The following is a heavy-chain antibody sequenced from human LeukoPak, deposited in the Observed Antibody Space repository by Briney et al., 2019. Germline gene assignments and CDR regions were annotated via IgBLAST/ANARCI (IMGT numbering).Heavy chain of an antibody. CDR1: GFTFSDYY. D-gene: IGHD5-18*01. CDR3: ARGGYGSHYYYYYYMDV. CDR2: MSSSGSTI. V-gene: IGHV3-11*04. J-gene: IGHJ6*03. Sequence: GGSLRLSCAASGFTFSDYYMSWIRQAPGKGLERVAYMSSSGSTISYADSVKGRFTISRDNAKNTLYLQMISLRAEDTAVYYCARGGYGSHYYYYYYMDVWGKGTTVTVSS.